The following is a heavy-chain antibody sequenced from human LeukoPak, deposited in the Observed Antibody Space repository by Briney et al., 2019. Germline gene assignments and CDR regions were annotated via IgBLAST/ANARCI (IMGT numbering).Heavy chain of an antibody. CDR2: VNLQGST. V-gene: IGHV4-4*02. D-gene: IGHD6-13*01. J-gene: IGHJ6*02. Sequence: PSGTLSLTCGVSGGSISNTNWWTWVRQPPGKGLEWIGEVNLQGSTNYNPSLKSRVAISVDKSENHISLKLTSVTAADTAVYYCATDDPTRLPGTAAAGSYYYYGMNVWGQGTTVTVSS. CDR3: ATDDPTRLPGTAAAGSYYYYGMNV. CDR1: GGSISNTNW.